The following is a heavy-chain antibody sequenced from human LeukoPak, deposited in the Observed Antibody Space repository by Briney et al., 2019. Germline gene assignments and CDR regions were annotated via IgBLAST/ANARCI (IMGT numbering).Heavy chain of an antibody. J-gene: IGHJ4*02. D-gene: IGHD5-18*01. V-gene: IGHV4-59*08. CDR2: IYYSGST. Sequence: PSETLSLTCTVSGGSISSYYWSWIRQPPGKGLEWIGYIYYSGSTNYNPSLKSRVTISVDTSKNQFSLKLSSVTAADTAVYYCARGIQLMGVYYFDYWGQGTLVTVSS. CDR3: ARGIQLMGVYYFDY. CDR1: GGSISSYY.